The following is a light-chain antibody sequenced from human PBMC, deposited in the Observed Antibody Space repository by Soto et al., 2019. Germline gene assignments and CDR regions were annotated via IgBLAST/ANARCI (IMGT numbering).Light chain of an antibody. V-gene: IGKV3-11*01. CDR1: QSVSTY. CDR3: QQRSNWPPTWT. J-gene: IGKJ1*01. Sequence: EIVLTQSPATLSLSPGQRATLSCRASQSVSTYLAWYQQKPGQAPRLLIYDASTRATGIPARFSGSGSGTDLTLTVSSLEPEDFSVYYCQQRSNWPPTWTCGQGTKVEIK. CDR2: DAS.